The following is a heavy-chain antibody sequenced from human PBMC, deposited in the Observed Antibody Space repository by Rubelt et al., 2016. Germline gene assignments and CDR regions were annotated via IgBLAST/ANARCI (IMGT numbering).Heavy chain of an antibody. D-gene: IGHD3-22*01. CDR2: INPNSGGT. J-gene: IGHJ4*02. CDR3: ARFAIGGHSSGYLFDY. CDR1: GYTFTGYY. Sequence: QVQLVQSGAEVKKPGASVKVSCKASGYTFTGYYMHWVRQAPGQGLEWMGWINPNSGGTNYAQKCQGRVTMTRETSSSTAYMELSRLRSADTAVYYCARFAIGGHSSGYLFDYWGQGTLVTVSS. V-gene: IGHV1-2*02.